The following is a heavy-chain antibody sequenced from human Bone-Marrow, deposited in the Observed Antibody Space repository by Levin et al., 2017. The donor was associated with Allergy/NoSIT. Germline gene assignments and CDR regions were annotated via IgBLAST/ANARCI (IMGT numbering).Heavy chain of an antibody. V-gene: IGHV3-48*03. D-gene: IGHD3-16*01. J-gene: IGHJ4*02. CDR3: VREPYYADSGGVFEY. CDR1: GFSFSGYE. Sequence: GESLKISCAASGFSFSGYEMNWVRQAPGKGLEWISYIRSSGDNIHYADSVKGRFTISRDNAKSSLFLQMNSLRAEDTAVYYCVREPYYADSGGVFEYWGQGALVTVSS. CDR2: IRSSGDNI.